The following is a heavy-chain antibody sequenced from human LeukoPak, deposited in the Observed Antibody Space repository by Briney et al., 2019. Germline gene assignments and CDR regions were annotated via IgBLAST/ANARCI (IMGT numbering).Heavy chain of an antibody. CDR1: GFTFSSYA. CDR2: ISYDGSNK. J-gene: IGHJ6*02. CDR3: ARGRAPYSSGWVWPRNGGYYYYGMDV. V-gene: IGHV3-30*04. D-gene: IGHD6-19*01. Sequence: GGSLRLSCAASGFTFSSYAMHWVRQAPGKGLEWVAVISYDGSNKYYADSVKGRFTISRDNSKNTLYLQMNSLRAEDTAVYYCARGRAPYSSGWVWPRNGGYYYYGMDVWGQGATVTVSS.